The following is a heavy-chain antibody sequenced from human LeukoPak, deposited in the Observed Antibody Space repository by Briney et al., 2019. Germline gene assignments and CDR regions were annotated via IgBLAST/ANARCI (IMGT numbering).Heavy chain of an antibody. D-gene: IGHD6-19*01. V-gene: IGHV4-39*01. CDR1: GGSISSSSYY. CDR3: ARHIRYPQYSSGWVFDY. CDR2: VYYSGST. J-gene: IGHJ4*02. Sequence: SETLSLTCTVSGGSISSSSYYWGWIRQPPGKGLEWIGSVYYSGSTYYNPSLKSRVTISVDTSKNQFSLKLSSLTAADTAVYYCARHIRYPQYSSGWVFDYWGQGTLVTVSS.